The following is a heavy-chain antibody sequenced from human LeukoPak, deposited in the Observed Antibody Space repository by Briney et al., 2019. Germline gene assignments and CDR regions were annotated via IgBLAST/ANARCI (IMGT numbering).Heavy chain of an antibody. CDR3: ARDRVGSSWYHDAFDI. V-gene: IGHV4-61*01. J-gene: IGHJ3*02. CDR1: GGSVSSGSYY. D-gene: IGHD6-13*01. CDR2: IYYSGST. Sequence: PSETLSLTCTVSGGSVSSGSYYWSWIRQPPGKGLEWIGYIYYSGSTNYNPSLKSRVTISVDTSKNQFSLKLSSVTAADTAVNYCARDRVGSSWYHDAFDIWGQGTMVTVSS.